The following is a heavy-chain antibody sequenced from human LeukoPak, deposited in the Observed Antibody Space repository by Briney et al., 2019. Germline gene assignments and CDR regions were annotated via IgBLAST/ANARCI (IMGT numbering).Heavy chain of an antibody. Sequence: SETLSLSCAVSGGSFSVYCWSWIRQPPGKGLEWIGEINHSGSTNYNPSLKSRVTISVDTSKNQFSLKLSSVTAADTAVYYCTREDRPYCPFAYWGQGVLVTVSS. J-gene: IGHJ4*02. CDR3: TREDRPYCPFAY. D-gene: IGHD1-26*01. CDR2: INHSGST. V-gene: IGHV4-34*01. CDR1: GGSFSVYC.